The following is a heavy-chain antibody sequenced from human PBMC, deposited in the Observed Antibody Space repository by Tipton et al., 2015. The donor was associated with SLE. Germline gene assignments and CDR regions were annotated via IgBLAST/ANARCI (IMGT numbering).Heavy chain of an antibody. CDR2: VFYGGRY. J-gene: IGHJ6*02. D-gene: IGHD3-10*01. CDR3: ARQRLRLLSPLDA. Sequence: TLSLTCTVSNGSITSLYDYWGWVRQPPGKGLEWLGSVFYGGRYYYNASLRSRVTISVDTVKTHFSLELTSVTAADTAVYYCARQRLRLLSPLDAWGQGP. V-gene: IGHV4-39*01. CDR1: NGSITSLYDY.